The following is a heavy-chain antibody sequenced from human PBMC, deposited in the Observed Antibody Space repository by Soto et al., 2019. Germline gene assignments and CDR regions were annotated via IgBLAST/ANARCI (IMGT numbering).Heavy chain of an antibody. CDR3: ARYRREAVAGYTLDN. V-gene: IGHV4-59*01. D-gene: IGHD6-13*01. CDR1: RGSFSGYY. J-gene: IGHJ4*02. CDR2: VYNSGST. Sequence: PSETLSLTCAVYRGSFSGYYWTWIRQPPGKGLEWIGYVYNSGSTNYNPSLKSRVTISEDTSKSQFSLKVNSMTAADTAVYYCARYRREAVAGYTLDNWGQGILVTVSS.